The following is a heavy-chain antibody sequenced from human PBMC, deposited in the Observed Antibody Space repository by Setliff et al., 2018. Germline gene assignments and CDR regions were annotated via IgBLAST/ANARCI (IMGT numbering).Heavy chain of an antibody. CDR2: ISPYNSNT. V-gene: IGHV1-18*01. D-gene: IGHD4-17*01. CDR1: GYTFATYS. J-gene: IGHJ4*02. CDR3: ARDLSTTVMTRSWYYFDY. Sequence: ASVKVSCKASGYTFATYSISWVRQAPGQGLEWMGWISPYNSNTNYAQNFQGRVTMTTDTSTSTAYMELRSLRSDDTAMYYCARDLSTTVMTRSWYYFDYWGQGTLVTVSS.